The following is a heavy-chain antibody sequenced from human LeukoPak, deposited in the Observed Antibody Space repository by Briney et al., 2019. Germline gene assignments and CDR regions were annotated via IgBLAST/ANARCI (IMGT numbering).Heavy chain of an antibody. CDR3: ASSGDHYYYHGMDV. J-gene: IGHJ6*02. Sequence: SETLSLTCTVSGGSISSYYWSWIRQPPGKGLEWIGYIYYSGSTNYNPSLKSRVTISVDTSMNQFSLKLSSVTAADTAVYYCASSGDHYYYHGMDVWGQGTTVTVSS. D-gene: IGHD4-17*01. V-gene: IGHV4-59*01. CDR2: IYYSGST. CDR1: GGSISSYY.